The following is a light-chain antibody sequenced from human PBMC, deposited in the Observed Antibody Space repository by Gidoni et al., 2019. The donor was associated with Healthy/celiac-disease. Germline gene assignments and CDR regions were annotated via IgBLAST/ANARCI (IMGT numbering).Light chain of an antibody. J-gene: IGKJ4*01. CDR1: QSVSSSY. Sequence: ILFTQSPGTLPLSPGERATLSCRASQSVSSSYLAWYQQKPGQAPRLLIYGASSRATGIPDRFSGSGAGTDFTLTISRLEPEDCAVYYCQQDGSSPALTFGGGTKVEIK. CDR3: QQDGSSPALT. V-gene: IGKV3-20*01. CDR2: GAS.